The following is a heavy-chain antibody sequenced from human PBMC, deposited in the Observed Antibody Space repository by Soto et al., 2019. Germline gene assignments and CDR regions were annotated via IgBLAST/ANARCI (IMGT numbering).Heavy chain of an antibody. V-gene: IGHV4-31*03. Sequence: SETLSLTCTVSGGSISNGGYYWTWIRQHPGKGLEWIGYIYYSGSTYYNPSLKSRVTISVDTSKNQFSLKLSSVTAADTAVYYCARDAPAAGGGIDLWGQGTLVTVSP. CDR2: IYYSGST. D-gene: IGHD2-2*01. CDR3: ARDAPAAGGGIDL. CDR1: GGSISNGGYY. J-gene: IGHJ5*02.